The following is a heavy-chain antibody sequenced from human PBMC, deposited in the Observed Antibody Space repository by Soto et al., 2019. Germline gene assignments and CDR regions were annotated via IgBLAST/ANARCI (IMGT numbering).Heavy chain of an antibody. V-gene: IGHV4-59*01. J-gene: IGHJ4*02. CDR3: ASNSGYDYLDFYFDY. CDR1: GGSISSYY. Sequence: SETLSLTCTVSGGSISSYYWSWIRQPPGKGLEWIGYIYYSGSTNYNPSLKSRVTISVDTSKNQFSLKLSSVTAADTAVYYCASNSGYDYLDFYFDYWGQGTLVTVSS. CDR2: IYYSGST. D-gene: IGHD5-12*01.